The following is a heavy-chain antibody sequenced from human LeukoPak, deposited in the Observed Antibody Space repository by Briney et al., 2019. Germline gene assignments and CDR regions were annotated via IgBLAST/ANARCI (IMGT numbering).Heavy chain of an antibody. CDR3: ARPPMDGSGLDY. D-gene: IGHD3-10*01. J-gene: IGHJ4*02. Sequence: GRSLPISFRGSGYSFTSYWIGWGRGMAGEGGEWMEIIYPSDSDTRSTPSLHGKATISANNTITTAHLQWSSLKASDTAMYFCARPPMDGSGLDYWGQGTLVTVSS. CDR2: IYPSDSDT. V-gene: IGHV5-51*01. CDR1: GYSFTSYW.